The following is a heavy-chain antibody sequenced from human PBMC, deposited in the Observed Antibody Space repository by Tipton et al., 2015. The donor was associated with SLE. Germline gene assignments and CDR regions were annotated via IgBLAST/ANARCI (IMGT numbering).Heavy chain of an antibody. Sequence: TLSLTCTVSGVSISDHYWTWIRQPPGKGLEWLAYVFYSGSSNFNRAHYNPSLMGRVTISVDTSKNQFSLLLTSVTSADTAVYYYATYFYDATGYQSVDDWGQGALVTVSS. V-gene: IGHV4-59*11. J-gene: IGHJ4*02. CDR3: ATYFYDATGYQSVDD. D-gene: IGHD3-22*01. CDR2: VFYSGSS. CDR1: GVSISDHY.